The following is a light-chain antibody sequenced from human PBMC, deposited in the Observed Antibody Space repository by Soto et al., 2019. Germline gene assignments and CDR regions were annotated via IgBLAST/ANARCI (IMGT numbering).Light chain of an antibody. Sequence: EIVLTQSPVTLSVSPGDGATLSCRASQTVGSDLAWYQQKPGQAPRLRLYGASTRATGVHASFSGSGSGTEFTLTIDKLQSGDFAVYLCQRHIDWPVTLGQGT. J-gene: IGKJ2*01. CDR2: GAS. CDR1: QTVGSD. CDR3: QRHIDWPVT. V-gene: IGKV3-15*01.